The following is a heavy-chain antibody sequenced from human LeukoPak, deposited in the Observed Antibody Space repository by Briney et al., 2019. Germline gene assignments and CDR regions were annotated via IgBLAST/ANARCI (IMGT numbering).Heavy chain of an antibody. J-gene: IGHJ4*02. CDR2: IRYGGSNK. CDR1: GFTFSSYG. V-gene: IGHV3-30*02. Sequence: GGSLRLSCAASGFTFSSYGMHWVRQAPGKGLEWVAFIRYGGSNKYYADSVKGRFTISRDNSKNTLYLQMNSLRAEDTAVYYCAKDATVTTGYYFDYWGQGTLVTVSS. CDR3: AKDATVTTGYYFDY. D-gene: IGHD4-17*01.